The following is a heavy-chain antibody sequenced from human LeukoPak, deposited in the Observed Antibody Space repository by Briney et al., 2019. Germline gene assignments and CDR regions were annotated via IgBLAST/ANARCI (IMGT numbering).Heavy chain of an antibody. J-gene: IGHJ3*02. CDR3: ARARRVLLWFGELPDDAFDI. CDR1: GDSVSSNSAA. D-gene: IGHD3-10*01. V-gene: IGHV6-1*01. Sequence: SQTLSLTCAISGDSVSSNSAAWNWIRQSPSRGLEWLGRTYYRSKWYNDYEVSVKSRITINPDTSKNQFSLQLNSVTPEDTAVYYCARARRVLLWFGELPDDAFDIWGQGTMVTVSS. CDR2: TYYRSKWYN.